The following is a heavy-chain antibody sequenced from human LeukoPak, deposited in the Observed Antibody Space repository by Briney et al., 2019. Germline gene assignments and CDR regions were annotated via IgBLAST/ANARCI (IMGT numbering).Heavy chain of an antibody. D-gene: IGHD1-26*01. Sequence: GALRLSCAASGFTFSSYGMHWVRQAPGKGLEWVAFIRYDGSNKYYADSVKGRFTISRDNSKNTLYLQMNSLRAEDTAVYYCAKHYGWELLEAAFDIWGQGTMVTVSP. J-gene: IGHJ3*02. CDR2: IRYDGSNK. V-gene: IGHV3-30*02. CDR3: AKHYGWELLEAAFDI. CDR1: GFTFSSYG.